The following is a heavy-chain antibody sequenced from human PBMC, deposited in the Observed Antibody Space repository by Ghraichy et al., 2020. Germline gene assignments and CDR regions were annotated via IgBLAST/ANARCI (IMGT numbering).Heavy chain of an antibody. CDR2: INHSGST. J-gene: IGHJ4*02. D-gene: IGHD3-10*01. Sequence: SETLSLTCAVYGGSFSGYYWSWIRQPPGKGLEWIGEINHSGSTNYNPSLKSRVTISVDTSKNQFSLKLSSVTAADTAVYYCARRSYGSGSSRTFNFDYWGQGTLVTVSS. CDR1: GGSFSGYY. CDR3: ARRSYGSGSSRTFNFDY. V-gene: IGHV4-34*01.